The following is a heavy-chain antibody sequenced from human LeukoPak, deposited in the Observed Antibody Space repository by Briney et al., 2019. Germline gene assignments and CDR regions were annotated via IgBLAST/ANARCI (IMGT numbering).Heavy chain of an antibody. J-gene: IGHJ4*02. CDR2: ISGSGGTT. D-gene: IGHD2-21*02. Sequence: GGSLRRSSAASGFTFSSYAMSWVRQAPGKGLEWVSAISGSGGTTYYADSVKGRFTISRDNSKNTLYLQMNSLRAEDTAVYYCAKEPLYCGGDCYEPFDYWGQGTLVTVSS. CDR1: GFTFSSYA. CDR3: AKEPLYCGGDCYEPFDY. V-gene: IGHV3-23*01.